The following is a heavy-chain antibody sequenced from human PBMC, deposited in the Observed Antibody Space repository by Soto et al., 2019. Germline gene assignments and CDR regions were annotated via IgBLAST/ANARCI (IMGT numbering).Heavy chain of an antibody. D-gene: IGHD2-2*01. J-gene: IGHJ6*02. CDR2: IYYSGST. Sequence: SETLSLTCTVSGGSISSSSYYWGWIRQPPGKGLEWIGSIYYSGSTYYNPSLKSRVTISVDTSKNQFSLKLSSVTAADTAVYYCARHQGPAAISYYYYGMDVWGQGTTVTVSS. V-gene: IGHV4-39*01. CDR3: ARHQGPAAISYYYYGMDV. CDR1: GGSISSSSYY.